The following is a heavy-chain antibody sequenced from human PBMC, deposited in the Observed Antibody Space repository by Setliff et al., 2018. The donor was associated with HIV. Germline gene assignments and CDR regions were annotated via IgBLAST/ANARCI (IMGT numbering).Heavy chain of an antibody. J-gene: IGHJ2*01. V-gene: IGHV4-39*07. CDR1: GGSVSSSGYY. Sequence: PSETLSLTCTLSGGSVSSSGYYWGWLRQPPGQGPEWIGSVYYTGSTYYSLSLNSRVTISVDTSKNQSSLKLSSVTAADTAVYFCARDGRAKGVYSHWFLDLWGRGTLVTVSS. D-gene: IGHD2-8*01. CDR2: VYYTGST. CDR3: ARDGRAKGVYSHWFLDL.